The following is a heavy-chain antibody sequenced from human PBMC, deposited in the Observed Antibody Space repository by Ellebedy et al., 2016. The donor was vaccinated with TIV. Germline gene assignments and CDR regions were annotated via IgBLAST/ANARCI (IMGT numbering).Heavy chain of an antibody. J-gene: IGHJ4*02. Sequence: GESLKISCAASGFTFSSYWMSWVRQAPGKGLEWVANIKQDGSDKYYVDSVKGRFTISRDNAKNSLYLQMNSLRAEDTAVYFCARSRGVSYWGQGTLVTVSS. D-gene: IGHD2-8*01. CDR2: IKQDGSDK. V-gene: IGHV3-7*03. CDR3: ARSRGVSY. CDR1: GFTFSSYW.